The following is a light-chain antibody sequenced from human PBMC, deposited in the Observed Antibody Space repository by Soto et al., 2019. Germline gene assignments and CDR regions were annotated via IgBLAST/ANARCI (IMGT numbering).Light chain of an antibody. CDR3: QSYDSSTLV. CDR1: SGSIASNY. CDR2: EDN. J-gene: IGLJ3*02. Sequence: NFMLTQPHSVSESPGKTVTISCTRSSGSIASNYVQWYQQCPGSAPTTVIYEDNQRPSGVPDRFSGSIDSSSNSASLTISGLKTEDEADYYCQSYDSSTLVFGGGTKLTVL. V-gene: IGLV6-57*03.